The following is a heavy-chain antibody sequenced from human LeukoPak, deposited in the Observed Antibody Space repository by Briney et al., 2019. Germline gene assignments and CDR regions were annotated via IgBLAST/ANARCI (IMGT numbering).Heavy chain of an antibody. CDR3: ARERIQLWLGLNWFDP. J-gene: IGHJ5*02. CDR2: INHSGST. V-gene: IGHV4-34*01. CDR1: GGSFSGYY. D-gene: IGHD5-18*01. Sequence: SETLSLTCAVYGGSFSGYYWSWIRQPPGKGLEWIGEINHSGSTNYNPSLKSRVTISVDTSKNQFSLKLSSVTAADTAVYYCARERIQLWLGLNWFDPWGQGTLVTVSS.